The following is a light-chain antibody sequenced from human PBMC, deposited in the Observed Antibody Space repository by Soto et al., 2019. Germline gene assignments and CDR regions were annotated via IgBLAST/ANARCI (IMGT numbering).Light chain of an antibody. CDR2: DAS. V-gene: IGKV1-33*01. CDR1: QDISNY. J-gene: IGKJ3*01. CDR3: QKYYNPIST. Sequence: DIQMTQSPSSLSASVGDRVTITCQASQDISNYLNWYQQKPGKAPKLLIYDASNLETGVPSRFSGSGSGRDFIFTTSSLRPEDIATDYGQKYYNPISTFAPGTKVDIK.